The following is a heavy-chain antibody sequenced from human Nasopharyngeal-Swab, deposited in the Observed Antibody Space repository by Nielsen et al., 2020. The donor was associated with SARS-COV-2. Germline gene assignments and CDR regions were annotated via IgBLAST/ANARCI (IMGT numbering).Heavy chain of an antibody. CDR3: ARMSVYDSSGYYPTYFDY. J-gene: IGHJ4*02. CDR1: GYSFTSYW. CDR2: IDPSDSYT. Sequence: GESLKISCQGSGYSFTSYWISWVRQMPGKGLEWMGRIDPSDSYTNYSPSFQGHVTISADKSISTAYLQWSSLKASDTAMYYCARMSVYDSSGYYPTYFDYWGQGTLVTVSS. D-gene: IGHD3-22*01. V-gene: IGHV5-10-1*01.